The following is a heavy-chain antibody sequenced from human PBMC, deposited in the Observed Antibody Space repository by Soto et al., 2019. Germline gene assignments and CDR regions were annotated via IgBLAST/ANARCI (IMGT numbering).Heavy chain of an antibody. CDR2: IYPGDSDT. CDR1: GYSFTSYW. Sequence: GESLKISCKGSGYSFTSYWIGWVRQMPGKGLEWMGIIYPGDSDTRYSPSFQGQVTISADKSISTAYLQWSSLKASDTAMYYCARICSGGSCSYCYYGMDVWGQGTTVTVSS. CDR3: ARICSGGSCSYCYYGMDV. J-gene: IGHJ6*02. V-gene: IGHV5-51*01. D-gene: IGHD2-15*01.